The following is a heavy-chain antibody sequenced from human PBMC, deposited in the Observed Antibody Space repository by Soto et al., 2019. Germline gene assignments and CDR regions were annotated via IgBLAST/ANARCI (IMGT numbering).Heavy chain of an antibody. J-gene: IGHJ5*01. CDR2: ITVSVALT. D-gene: IGHD3-9*01. CDR3: VRDTQCLEPYFGS. V-gene: IGHV3-23*01. CDR1: GVPCVDHG. Sequence: GGLMRLCNRAVGVPCVDHGGGWVGQCKGKGLRWLASITVSVALTYYIESVKGRFTISRDNSERTLYLQINHLEADDTAIYSCVRDTQCLEPYFGSLGPGTLVTVSS.